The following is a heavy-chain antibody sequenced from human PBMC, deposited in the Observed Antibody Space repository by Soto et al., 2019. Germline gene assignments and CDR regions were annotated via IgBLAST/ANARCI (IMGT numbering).Heavy chain of an antibody. J-gene: IGHJ4*02. CDR1: GASMNNYY. CDR2: IYYSGSA. V-gene: IGHV4-59*01. D-gene: IGHD3-16*01. Sequence: SETLSLTCTVSGASMNNYYGSWIRQPPGKGLEYIGYIYYSGSADYNPSLRSRVTMSVDTSNNQFSLKLRSVTAADTAVYYCARSGHSFGGVVWGQGILVTVYS. CDR3: ARSGHSFGGVV.